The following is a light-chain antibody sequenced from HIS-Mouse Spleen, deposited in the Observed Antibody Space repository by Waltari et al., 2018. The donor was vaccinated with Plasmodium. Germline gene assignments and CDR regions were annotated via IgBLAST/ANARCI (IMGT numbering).Light chain of an antibody. V-gene: IGLV2-23*03. J-gene: IGLJ3*02. CDR2: EGS. Sequence: QSALTQPASVSGSPGQSITISCTGTSSDVGSYNLVSWYQQHPGKAPKLMIYEGSKRPSVVSNLFSGSKSGNTASLTISGLQAEDEADYYCCSYAGSSTFVFGGGTKLTVL. CDR1: SSDVGSYNL. CDR3: CSYAGSSTFV.